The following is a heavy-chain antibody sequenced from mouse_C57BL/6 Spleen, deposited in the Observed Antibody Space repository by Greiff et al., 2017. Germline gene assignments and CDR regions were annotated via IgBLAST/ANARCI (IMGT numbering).Heavy chain of an antibody. CDR1: GYTFTSYW. CDR2: IDPSDSYT. J-gene: IGHJ4*01. V-gene: IGHV1-59*01. CDR3: ARGGYPGVYAMDY. Sequence: VQLQQPGAELVRPGTSVKLSCKASGYTFTSYWMHWVKQRPGQGLEWIGVIDPSDSYTNYNQKFKGKATLTVDTSSSTAYMQLSSLTSEDSAVYYCARGGYPGVYAMDYWGQGTSVTVSS. D-gene: IGHD2-2*01.